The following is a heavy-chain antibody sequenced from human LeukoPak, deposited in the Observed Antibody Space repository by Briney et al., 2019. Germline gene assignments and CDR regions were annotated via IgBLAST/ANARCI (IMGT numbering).Heavy chain of an antibody. D-gene: IGHD3-10*02. CDR1: GFTFSNAW. Sequence: GGSLRLSCSASGFTFSNAWMSWVRQAPGKGLEWVGRIKSKTDGGTTDYAAPVKGRFTISRDDPKNTLYLQMNSLKTEDTAVYYCTTDLARFGEYLPAGMDVWGQGTTVTVSS. V-gene: IGHV3-15*01. CDR3: TTDLARFGEYLPAGMDV. CDR2: IKSKTDGGTT. J-gene: IGHJ6*02.